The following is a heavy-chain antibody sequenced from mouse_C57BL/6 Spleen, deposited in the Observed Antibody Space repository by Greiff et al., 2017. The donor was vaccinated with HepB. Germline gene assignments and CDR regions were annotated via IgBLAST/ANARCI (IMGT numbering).Heavy chain of an antibody. D-gene: IGHD2-5*01. J-gene: IGHJ2*01. CDR2: IWSGGST. V-gene: IGHV2-2*01. Sequence: VKLQESGPGLVQPSQSLSITCTVSGFSLTSYGVHWVRQSPGKGLEWLGVIWSGGSTDYNAAFISRLSISKDNSKSQVFFKMNSLQADDTAIYYCARNRVTYYSNYLDYWGQGTTLTVSS. CDR1: GFSLTSYG. CDR3: ARNRVTYYSNYLDY.